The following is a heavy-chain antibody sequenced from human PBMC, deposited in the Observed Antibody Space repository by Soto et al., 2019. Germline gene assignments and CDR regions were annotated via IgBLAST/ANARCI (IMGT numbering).Heavy chain of an antibody. D-gene: IGHD3-22*01. CDR3: ARDSHSYYYDSSGSYSDY. CDR1: GYTFTGYY. CDR2: INPNSGGT. Sequence: ASVKVSCKASGYTFTGYYMHWVRQAPGQGLEWMGWINPNSGGTNYAQKFQGRVTMTRDTSISTAYMELSRLRSDDTAVYYCARDSHSYYYDSSGSYSDYWGQGTLVTVS. V-gene: IGHV1-2*02. J-gene: IGHJ4*02.